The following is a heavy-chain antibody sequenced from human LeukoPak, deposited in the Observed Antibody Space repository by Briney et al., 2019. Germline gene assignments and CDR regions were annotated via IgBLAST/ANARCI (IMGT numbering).Heavy chain of an antibody. Sequence: GGSLRLSCAASGFTFSSYNMNWVRQTPGQGLEWVSSITSGSSHIYYADSVKGRFTISRDNAKSSLYLQMNSLRAEDTAVYYCARDPYSGSYGAGYYYYMDVWGKGTTVTISS. CDR1: GFTFSSYN. CDR3: ARDPYSGSYGAGYYYYMDV. D-gene: IGHD1-26*01. V-gene: IGHV3-21*01. J-gene: IGHJ6*03. CDR2: ITSGSSHI.